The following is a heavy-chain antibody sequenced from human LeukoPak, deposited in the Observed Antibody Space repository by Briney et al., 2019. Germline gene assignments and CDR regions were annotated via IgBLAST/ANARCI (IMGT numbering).Heavy chain of an antibody. CDR3: ARGCSSTSCYSY. D-gene: IGHD2-2*01. V-gene: IGHV1-69*13. CDR1: GGTFSSYA. CDR2: IIPIFGTA. Sequence: GASVKVSCTASGGTFSSYAISWVRQAPGQGLEWMGGIIPIFGTANYAQKFQGRVTITADESTSTAYMELSSLRSEDTAVYYCARGCSSTSCYSYWGQGTLVTVSS. J-gene: IGHJ4*02.